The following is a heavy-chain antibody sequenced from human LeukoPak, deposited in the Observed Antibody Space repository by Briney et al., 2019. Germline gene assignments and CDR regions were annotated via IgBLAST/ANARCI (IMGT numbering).Heavy chain of an antibody. CDR1: GGTFSSYP. V-gene: IGHV1-69*05. CDR2: IIPMFDTA. D-gene: IGHD3-3*01. CDR3: ARGSPDYDFWSGYLNYYYYYYMDV. J-gene: IGHJ6*03. Sequence: GASVKVSCKASGGTFSSYPISWVRQAPGQGLEWMGGIIPMFDTADFAQKFQGRVTITRNTSISTAYMELSSLRSEDTAVYYCARGSPDYDFWSGYLNYYYYYYMDVWGKGTTVTVSS.